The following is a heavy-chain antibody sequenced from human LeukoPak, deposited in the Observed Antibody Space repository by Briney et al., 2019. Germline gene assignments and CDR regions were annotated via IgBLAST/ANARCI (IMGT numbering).Heavy chain of an antibody. Sequence: GGSLRLSCAASGFTFSSYAMSWVRQAPGKGLEWVSAISGSGGSTYYADSVKGRFTISRDTSKNTLYLQMSSLRAEDTAVYYCAKTLPYSSGWYADRWFDPWGQGTLVTVSS. CDR1: GFTFSSYA. J-gene: IGHJ5*02. D-gene: IGHD6-19*01. CDR2: ISGSGGST. CDR3: AKTLPYSSGWYADRWFDP. V-gene: IGHV3-23*01.